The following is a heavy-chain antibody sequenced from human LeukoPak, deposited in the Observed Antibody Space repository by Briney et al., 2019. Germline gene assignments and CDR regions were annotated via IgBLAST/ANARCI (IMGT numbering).Heavy chain of an antibody. CDR2: INHSGST. Sequence: SETLSLTCAGSGYSISSGYYWGWIRQPPGKGLEWIGEINHSGSTNYNPSLKSRVTISVDTSKNQFSLKLSSVTAADTAVYYCARGPRVGATNWGQGTLVTVSS. V-gene: IGHV4-38-2*01. D-gene: IGHD1-26*01. CDR1: GYSISSGYY. J-gene: IGHJ4*02. CDR3: ARGPRVGATN.